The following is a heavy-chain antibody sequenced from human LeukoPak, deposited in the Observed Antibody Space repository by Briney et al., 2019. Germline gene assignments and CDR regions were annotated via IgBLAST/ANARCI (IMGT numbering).Heavy chain of an antibody. CDR1: GFTVSSNY. CDR2: IYSGGST. Sequence: GGSLRLSCAAAGFTVSSNYMSWVSQAPGKGMEWVSVIYSGGSTYYANSVRGRFTTSRHNSKNTLYLQNDGLRAEDSARDYVAGLVRGGSYAFDIWGQGTMVTVSS. CDR3: AGLVRGGSYAFDI. J-gene: IGHJ3*02. D-gene: IGHD3-16*01. V-gene: IGHV3-53*04.